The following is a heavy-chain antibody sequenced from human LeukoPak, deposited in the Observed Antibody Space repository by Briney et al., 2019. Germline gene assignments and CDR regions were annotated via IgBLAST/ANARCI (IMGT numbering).Heavy chain of an antibody. V-gene: IGHV4-59*08. CDR3: AGLKRGFWSSAAYYYYGMDV. Sequence: PSETLSLTCTVSGGSISSYYWSWIRQPPGKGLEWIGYIYYSGSTNYNPSLKSRVTISVDTSKNQFSLKLSSVTAADTAVYYCAGLKRGFWSSAAYYYYGMDVWGQGTTVTVSS. D-gene: IGHD3-3*01. CDR2: IYYSGST. CDR1: GGSISSYY. J-gene: IGHJ6*02.